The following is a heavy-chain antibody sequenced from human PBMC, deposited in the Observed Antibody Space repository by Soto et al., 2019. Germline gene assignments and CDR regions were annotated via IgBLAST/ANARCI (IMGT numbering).Heavy chain of an antibody. CDR3: AREGDCSGGSCYVAFDI. CDR1: GGSISNYY. D-gene: IGHD2-15*01. Sequence: SETLSLTCTVSGGSISNYYWSWIRQPPGKGLEWIGYIYYSGSTNYNPSLKSRVTISVDTSKNQFSLKLSSVTAADTAVYYCAREGDCSGGSCYVAFDIWGQGTMVTVSS. CDR2: IYYSGST. J-gene: IGHJ3*02. V-gene: IGHV4-59*01.